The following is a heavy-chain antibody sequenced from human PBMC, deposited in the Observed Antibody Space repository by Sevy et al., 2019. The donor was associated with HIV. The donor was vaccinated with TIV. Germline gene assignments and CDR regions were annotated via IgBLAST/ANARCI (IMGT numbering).Heavy chain of an antibody. V-gene: IGHV4-34*01. J-gene: IGHJ5*02. Sequence: SETLSLTCAVYGGSFSGYYWSWIRQPPGKGLEWIGEINHSGSTNYNPSLKSRVTISVDTFKNQFSLKLSSVTAADTAVYYCARGGTSSDIVVVPAAKPHLNWFDPWGQGTLVTVSS. D-gene: IGHD2-2*02. CDR1: GGSFSGYY. CDR3: ARGGTSSDIVVVPAAKPHLNWFDP. CDR2: INHSGST.